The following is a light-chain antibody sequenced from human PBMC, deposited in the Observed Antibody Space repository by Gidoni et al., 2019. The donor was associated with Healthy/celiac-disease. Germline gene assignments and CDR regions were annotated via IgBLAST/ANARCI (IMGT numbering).Light chain of an antibody. CDR2: QDS. Sequence: SYALTQPPSVSVSPGQTASITCSGEKLGDKYACWYQQKPGQSPVLVIYQDSKRPSGIPERFSGSNSGNTATLTISGTQAMDEADYYCQAWDSSTYVVFGGGTKLTVL. CDR3: QAWDSSTYVV. V-gene: IGLV3-1*01. CDR1: KLGDKY. J-gene: IGLJ2*01.